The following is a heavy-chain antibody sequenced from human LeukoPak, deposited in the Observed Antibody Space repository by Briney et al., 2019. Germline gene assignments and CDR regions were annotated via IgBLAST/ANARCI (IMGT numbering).Heavy chain of an antibody. V-gene: IGHV3-21*01. D-gene: IGHD6-6*01. CDR2: ISSSSSYI. Sequence: GGSLRLSCAASGFTFSSYSMNWVGQAPGKGLEWVSSISSSSSYIYYADSVKGRFTISRDNAKNSLYLQMNSLRAEDTAVYYCARDRNPSGYKQLSKGYGMDVWGQGTTVTVSS. J-gene: IGHJ6*02. CDR3: ARDRNPSGYKQLSKGYGMDV. CDR1: GFTFSSYS.